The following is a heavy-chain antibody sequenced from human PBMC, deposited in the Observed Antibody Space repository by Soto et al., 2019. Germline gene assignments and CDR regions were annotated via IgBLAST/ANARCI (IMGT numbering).Heavy chain of an antibody. Sequence: PGGSLRLSCPASGVRISSYAMPWVRQAPGKGLEWVSMILGSAGSTYYADSVKGRFTISRDNSRNTLYLQMNSLRVEDTAVYYCAKRPDAFDVWGQGKMVTVSS. CDR3: AKRPDAFDV. CDR1: GVRISSYA. J-gene: IGHJ3*01. D-gene: IGHD6-6*01. CDR2: ILGSAGST. V-gene: IGHV3-23*01.